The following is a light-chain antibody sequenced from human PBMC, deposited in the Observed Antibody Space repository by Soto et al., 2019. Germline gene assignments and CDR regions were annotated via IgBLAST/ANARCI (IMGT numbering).Light chain of an antibody. CDR1: QTITSY. V-gene: IGKV1-39*01. Sequence: DIQMTQSPSSLSASVGDRVTITCRSSQTITSYLNWYQHKPGRAPTLLVYAASSSHSGVPSRFSGSGSGTDFTLTISSLQPEDFATYYCQQTYTMPPTFGGGTKVEIK. CDR3: QQTYTMPPT. J-gene: IGKJ4*01. CDR2: AAS.